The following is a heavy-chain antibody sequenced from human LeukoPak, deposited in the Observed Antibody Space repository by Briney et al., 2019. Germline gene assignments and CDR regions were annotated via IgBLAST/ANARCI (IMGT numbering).Heavy chain of an antibody. CDR3: AKGSSSDAFDI. J-gene: IGHJ3*02. CDR1: GGSFSGYY. CDR2: INHSGST. V-gene: IGHV4-34*01. D-gene: IGHD6-6*01. Sequence: SETLSLTCAVYGGSFSGYYWSWIRQPPGKGLEWIGEINHSGSTNYNPSLKSRVTISVDTSKNQFSLKLSSVTAADTAVYYCAKGSSSDAFDIWGQGTMVTVSS.